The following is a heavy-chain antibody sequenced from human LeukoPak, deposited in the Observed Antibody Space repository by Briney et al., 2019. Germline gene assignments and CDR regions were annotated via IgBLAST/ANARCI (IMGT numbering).Heavy chain of an antibody. CDR1: GFTFSDYY. J-gene: IGHJ4*02. CDR2: ISDDGSYT. CDR3: GRNAYNWNFNDY. V-gene: IGHV3-11*03. Sequence: NAGGSLRLSCAASGFTFSDYYMSWIRQTPGKGLEWVSYISDDGSYTNYADSVKGRFTISRDNAKNSLYLQMNSLRAEDTAIYYCGRNAYNWNFNDYWGQGTLVTVSS. D-gene: IGHD1-1*01.